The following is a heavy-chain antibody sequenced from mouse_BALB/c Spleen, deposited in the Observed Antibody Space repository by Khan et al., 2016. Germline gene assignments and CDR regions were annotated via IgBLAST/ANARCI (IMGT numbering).Heavy chain of an antibody. CDR1: GFTFSDYA. J-gene: IGHJ4*01. V-gene: IGHV5-6-5*01. CDR3: SREENAMDY. Sequence: EVELVESGGGLVKPGGSLKLSCAASGFTFSDYAMSWVRQTPEKRLEWVASISTGGTTHYPDSMQGRFTISRDIARNVLYLQMISLRSEDTGMYYCSREENAMDYWGQGTSVTDSS. CDR2: ISTGGTT.